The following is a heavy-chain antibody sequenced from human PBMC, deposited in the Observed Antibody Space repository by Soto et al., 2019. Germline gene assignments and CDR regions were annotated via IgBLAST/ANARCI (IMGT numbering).Heavy chain of an antibody. Sequence: GGSLRLSCAASGFTFSDYAMSWVRQAPGKGLEWVSAISGSGGTTYYADSVKGRFTISRDNSKNTLYLQMNSLRAEDTAVYYCAKLGPLQTRTAGLDYWGQGTLVTVSS. V-gene: IGHV3-23*01. CDR3: AKLGPLQTRTAGLDY. J-gene: IGHJ4*02. D-gene: IGHD6-13*01. CDR2: ISGSGGTT. CDR1: GFTFSDYA.